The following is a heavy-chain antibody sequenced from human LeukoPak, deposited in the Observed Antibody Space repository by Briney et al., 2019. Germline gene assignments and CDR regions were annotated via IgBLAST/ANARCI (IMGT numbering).Heavy chain of an antibody. CDR1: GFIFDDYA. CDR3: AKVRQKLVWFMSGDASDI. D-gene: IGHD6-13*01. Sequence: PGGSLRLSCAASGFIFDDYAMHWVRQPPGKGLEWVSGISWSGSSIDYADSVKGRFTILRDIGKNSLYLQMNSLRPEDTALYYCAKVRQKLVWFMSGDASDIWGQGTMVTVSS. CDR2: ISWSGSSI. V-gene: IGHV3-9*01. J-gene: IGHJ3*02.